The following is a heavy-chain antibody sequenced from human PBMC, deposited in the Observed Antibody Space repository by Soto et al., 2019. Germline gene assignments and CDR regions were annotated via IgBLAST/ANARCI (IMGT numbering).Heavy chain of an antibody. CDR2: IWYDGSNK. D-gene: IGHD1-7*01. CDR1: GFTFSSYG. CDR3: ARDMTGTTSYPDY. V-gene: IGHV3-33*01. Sequence: QVQLVESGGGVVQPGRSLRLSCAASGFTFSSYGMHWVRQAPGKGLEWVAVIWYDGSNKYYAASVKGRFTISRDNSKNTLYLQMNSLRAEDTAVYYCARDMTGTTSYPDYLAQGTLVTVSS. J-gene: IGHJ4*02.